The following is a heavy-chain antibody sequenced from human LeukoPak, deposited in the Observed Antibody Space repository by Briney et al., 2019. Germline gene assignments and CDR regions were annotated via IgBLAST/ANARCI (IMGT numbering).Heavy chain of an antibody. J-gene: IGHJ6*03. CDR1: DGSISDSY. D-gene: IGHD6-13*01. CDR2: IYYSGST. CDR3: ARTTEAHSWRTRYYDYYMDV. V-gene: IGHV4-59*01. Sequence: SETLSLTCTVSDGSISDSYWSWIRQSPGKGLEWIGYIYYSGSTNYNPSLKSRLTISVDTSKNQFSLKLSSVTAADTAVYYCARTTEAHSWRTRYYDYYMDVWGKGTTVAVSS.